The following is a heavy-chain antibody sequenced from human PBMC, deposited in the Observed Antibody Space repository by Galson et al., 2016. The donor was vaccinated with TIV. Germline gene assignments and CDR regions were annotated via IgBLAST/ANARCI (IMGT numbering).Heavy chain of an antibody. CDR2: FFHPGAV. CDR1: GYSIKSHYF. J-gene: IGHJ4*02. CDR3: TRHIGGDFGDY. D-gene: IGHD2-21*02. Sequence: TLSLTCTVSGYSIKSHYFWAWLRQPPGKGLEWIGSFFHPGAVYYNPSLERRVTMSGDTSKNHFSLRLTSVTAADTAIYYCTRHIGGDFGDYVGQGILVTVSS. V-gene: IGHV4-38-2*02.